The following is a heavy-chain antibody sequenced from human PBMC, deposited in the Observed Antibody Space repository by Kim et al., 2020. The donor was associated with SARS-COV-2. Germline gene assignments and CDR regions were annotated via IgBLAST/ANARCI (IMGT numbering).Heavy chain of an antibody. J-gene: IGHJ3*02. Sequence: PAPKTRVTISVDKSKHQFSLKLSSVTAADTAVYYCARGLSLVVVAAKSAFDIWGQGTMVTVSS. CDR3: ARGLSLVVVAAKSAFDI. D-gene: IGHD2-15*01. V-gene: IGHV4-4*02.